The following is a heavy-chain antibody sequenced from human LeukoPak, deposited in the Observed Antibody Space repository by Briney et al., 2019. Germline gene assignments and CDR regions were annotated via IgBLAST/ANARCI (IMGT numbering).Heavy chain of an antibody. CDR3: ARPRIAGAPGYFQH. D-gene: IGHD1-26*01. V-gene: IGHV4-34*01. J-gene: IGHJ1*01. CDR2: INHSGST. CDR1: GGSFSGYY. Sequence: PSETLSLTCAVYGGSFSGYYWSWIRQPPGKGLEWIGEINHSGSTNYNPSLKSRVTISVDTSKNQFSLKLSSVTAADTAVYYCARPRIAGAPGYFQHWGEGTLVTVSS.